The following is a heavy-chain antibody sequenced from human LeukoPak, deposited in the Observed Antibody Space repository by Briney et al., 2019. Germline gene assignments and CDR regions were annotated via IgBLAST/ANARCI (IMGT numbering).Heavy chain of an antibody. CDR1: GFTFSTYT. Sequence: GGSLRLSCAASGFTFSTYTIHWVRQAPGKGLEWVSYISSSGSTIYYADSVKGRFTISRDNAKNSLYLQMNSLRAEDTAVYYCAELGITMIGGVWGKGTTVTISS. CDR3: AELGITMIGGV. V-gene: IGHV3-48*04. J-gene: IGHJ6*04. D-gene: IGHD3-10*02. CDR2: ISSSGSTI.